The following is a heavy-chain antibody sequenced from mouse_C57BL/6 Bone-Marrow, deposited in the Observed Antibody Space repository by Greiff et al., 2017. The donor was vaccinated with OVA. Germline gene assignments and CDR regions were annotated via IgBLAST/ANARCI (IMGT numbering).Heavy chain of an antibody. CDR2: IDPENGDT. Sequence: VQLQQSGAELVRPGASVKLSCTASGFNIKDDYMHWVKQRPEQGLEWIGWIDPENGDTEYASKFQGKATITADTSTNTAYLQFGSLTSEDTAVYYCTTYGNIDYWGQGTTLTVSS. D-gene: IGHD2-1*01. CDR3: TTYGNIDY. V-gene: IGHV14-4*01. J-gene: IGHJ2*01. CDR1: GFNIKDDY.